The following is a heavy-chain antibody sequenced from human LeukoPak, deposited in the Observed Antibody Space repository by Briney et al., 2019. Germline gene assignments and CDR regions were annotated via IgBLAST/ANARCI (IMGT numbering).Heavy chain of an antibody. D-gene: IGHD3-22*01. CDR3: AKPGFYDSSGYYPFYYFDY. J-gene: IGHJ4*02. CDR2: ISGSGGST. Sequence: GGSLRLSCAASGFTFSSYAMSWVRQAPGKGLEWVSAISGSGGSTYYADSVKGRFTISRDNSKNTLYLQMNSLRAEDTAVYYCAKPGFYDSSGYYPFYYFDYWGQGTLVTVSS. CDR1: GFTFSSYA. V-gene: IGHV3-23*01.